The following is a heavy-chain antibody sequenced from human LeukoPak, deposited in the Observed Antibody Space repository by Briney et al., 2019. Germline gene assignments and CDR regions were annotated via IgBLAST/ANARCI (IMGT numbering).Heavy chain of an antibody. CDR2: IYSGGST. J-gene: IGHJ3*02. D-gene: IGHD3-22*01. CDR3: AREYYDNSGGEDAFDI. V-gene: IGHV3-53*01. CDR1: GFTFSGYA. Sequence: GGSLRLSCAASGFTFSGYAMNWVRQAPGKGLEWVSVIYSGGSTFYADSVEGRFTISRDNSNNTLYLQMNSLRAEDTAMYYCAREYYDNSGGEDAFDIWGPGTMVTVSS.